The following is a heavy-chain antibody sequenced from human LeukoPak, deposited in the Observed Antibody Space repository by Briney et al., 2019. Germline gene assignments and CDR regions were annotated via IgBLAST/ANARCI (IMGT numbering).Heavy chain of an antibody. CDR3: AANTQSGY. D-gene: IGHD3-16*01. J-gene: IGHJ4*02. V-gene: IGHV3-7*01. Sequence: GGSLTLSCAASGFTFSSSWMKWLRQAPGNGLESVAVIKEYGSEKYYVDSVKGRFAICRDNDKNSLYLQMNNVRAEDTAVYFCAANTQSGYWGQGALVTVSS. CDR2: IKEYGSEK. CDR1: GFTFSSSW.